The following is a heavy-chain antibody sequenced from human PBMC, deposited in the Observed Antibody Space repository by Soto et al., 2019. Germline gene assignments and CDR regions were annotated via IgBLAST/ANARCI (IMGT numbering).Heavy chain of an antibody. CDR2: IYWDDDK. V-gene: IGHV2-5*02. CDR1: GFSLTSTRVG. J-gene: IGHJ4*02. CDR3: THTTSGHADFDY. D-gene: IGHD2-15*01. Sequence: QITLKESGPPLVKPTQTLTLTCTFSGFSLTSTRVGVGWIRQPPGKALEWLALIYWDDDKRYNPSLKSRLTITKDTSTNQVVLTITNMDPVDTATYYCTHTTSGHADFDYWGQGTHVTVSS.